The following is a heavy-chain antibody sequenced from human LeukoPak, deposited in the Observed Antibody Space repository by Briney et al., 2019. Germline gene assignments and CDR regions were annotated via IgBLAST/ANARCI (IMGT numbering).Heavy chain of an antibody. CDR1: GFTFSSYS. Sequence: GGSLRLSCAASGFTFSSYSMNWVRQAPGKGLEWVSSISSSSSYIYYADSVKGRFTISRDNAKNSLYLQMTSLRAEDTAVYYCARDGLERVVTATKYYYYHGMDVWGQGTTVTVSS. J-gene: IGHJ6*02. V-gene: IGHV3-21*01. CDR3: ARDGLERVVTATKYYYYHGMDV. D-gene: IGHD2-21*02. CDR2: ISSSSSYI.